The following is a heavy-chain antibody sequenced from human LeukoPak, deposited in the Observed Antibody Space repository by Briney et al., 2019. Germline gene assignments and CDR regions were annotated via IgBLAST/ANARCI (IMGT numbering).Heavy chain of an antibody. D-gene: IGHD3-10*01. CDR2: IPYDGSNK. J-gene: IGHJ4*02. V-gene: IGHV3-30*18. CDR1: GFTFSSYG. Sequence: GGSLRLSCAASGFTFSSYGMHWVRQAPGKGLEWVAVIPYDGSNKYYADSVKGRFTISRDNSKNTLYLQMNSLRAEDTAVYYCAKVDFSGSYTGLTDNWGQGTLVTVSS. CDR3: AKVDFSGSYTGLTDN.